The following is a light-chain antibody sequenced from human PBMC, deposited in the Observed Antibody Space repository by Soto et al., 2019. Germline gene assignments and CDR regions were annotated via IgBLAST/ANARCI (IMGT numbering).Light chain of an antibody. CDR2: AAS. Sequence: DIQMTHSPSSLSASLGDRVTITCRASQGISVYLAWFQQKPGKVPKLLIYAASTLQSGVPSRFSGSGSGTDFTLTISSLQPEDVATYYCQKYNSAPLTFGGGTKVDIK. CDR1: QGISVY. J-gene: IGKJ4*01. CDR3: QKYNSAPLT. V-gene: IGKV1-27*01.